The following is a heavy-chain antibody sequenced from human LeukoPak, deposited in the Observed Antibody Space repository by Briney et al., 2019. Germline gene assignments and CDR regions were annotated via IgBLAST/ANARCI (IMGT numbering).Heavy chain of an antibody. J-gene: IGHJ6*02. Sequence: PSQTLSLTCTVSGGSISSGGYYWSWIRQHPGKGLEWIGYIYYSGSTYYNPSLKSRVTISVDTSKNQFSLKLSSVTAADTAVHYCARVSRSVDYDFSLDVWGQGTTVTVSS. V-gene: IGHV4-31*03. CDR3: ARVSRSVDYDFSLDV. CDR1: GGSISSGGYY. CDR2: IYYSGST. D-gene: IGHD3-3*01.